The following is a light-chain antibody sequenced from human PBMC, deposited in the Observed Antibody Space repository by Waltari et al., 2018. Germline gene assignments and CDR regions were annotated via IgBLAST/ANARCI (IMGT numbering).Light chain of an antibody. CDR2: SNK. CDR1: NYNFGGKN. J-gene: IGLJ3*02. V-gene: IGLV1-44*01. Sequence: QSVLTQPPSASGTPGQRVTISCSGSNYNFGGKNVNWYQQVPGTAPKLLIYSNKQRPSGVPDRFSGSKSGTSASLAISGLQSEDEADFYCATWDDSLNAVVFGGGTKLTVL. CDR3: ATWDDSLNAVV.